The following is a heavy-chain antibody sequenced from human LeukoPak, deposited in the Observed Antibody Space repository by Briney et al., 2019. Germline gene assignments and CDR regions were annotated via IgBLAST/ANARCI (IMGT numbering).Heavy chain of an antibody. Sequence: GGSLRLSCAASGFTFSSYSVNWVRQAPGKGLEWVSSISSSSSYIYYADSVKGRFTISRDNAKNSLYLQMNSLRAEDTAVYYCARVPTRHYYDSTGSIWGQGTMVTVSS. V-gene: IGHV3-21*01. CDR3: ARVPTRHYYDSTGSI. CDR1: GFTFSSYS. J-gene: IGHJ3*02. CDR2: ISSSSSYI. D-gene: IGHD3-22*01.